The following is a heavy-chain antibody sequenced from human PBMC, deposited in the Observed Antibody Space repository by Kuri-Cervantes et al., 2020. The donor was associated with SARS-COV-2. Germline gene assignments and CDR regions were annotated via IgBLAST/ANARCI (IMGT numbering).Heavy chain of an antibody. J-gene: IGHJ6*02. V-gene: IGHV3-11*01. CDR1: GFTFSDYY. CDR2: ISSSSSTI. Sequence: LSLTCAASGFTFSDYYMSWIRQAPGKGLEWVSYISSSSSTIYYADSVKGRFTISRDNAKNSLYLQMNSLRAEDTAVYYCARDLRGSGSLDVWGQGTTVTVSS. CDR3: ARDLRGSGSLDV. D-gene: IGHD6-19*01.